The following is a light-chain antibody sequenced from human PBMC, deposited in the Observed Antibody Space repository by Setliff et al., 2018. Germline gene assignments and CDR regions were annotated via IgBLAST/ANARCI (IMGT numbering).Light chain of an antibody. V-gene: IGLV2-14*03. Sequence: QSVLSQPASVSGSPGQSITISCTGTSSDVGAYNYVSWYQRHPGEAPKLLLYDVSNRPSRISNRFSGSKSGSTASLTITGLQAEDEADYFCSSCTSTRTVICGGGTK. CDR1: SSDVGAYNY. CDR2: DVS. J-gene: IGLJ2*01. CDR3: SSCTSTRTVI.